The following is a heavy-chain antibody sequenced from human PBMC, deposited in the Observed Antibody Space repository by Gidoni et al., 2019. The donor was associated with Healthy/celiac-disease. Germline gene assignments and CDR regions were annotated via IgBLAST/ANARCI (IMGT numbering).Heavy chain of an antibody. V-gene: IGHV1-69*04. D-gene: IGHD3-3*01. CDR1: GGTFSSYA. Sequence: QVQLVQSGAEVKKPGSSVKVSCKASGGTFSSYAISWVRQAPGQGLEWMGRIIPILGIANYAQKFQGRVTITADKSTSTAYMELSSLRSEDTAVYYCARVLDHYDFFDGMDVWGQGTTVTVSS. J-gene: IGHJ6*02. CDR3: ARVLDHYDFFDGMDV. CDR2: IIPILGIA.